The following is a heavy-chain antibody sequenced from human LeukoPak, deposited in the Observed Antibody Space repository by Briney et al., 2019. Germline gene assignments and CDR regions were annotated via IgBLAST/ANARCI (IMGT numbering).Heavy chain of an antibody. D-gene: IGHD6-13*01. CDR3: ARGYSSSWLYFDY. J-gene: IGHJ4*02. Sequence: GSLRLSCAASRFTFSTYSMNWVRQAPGKGLEWVSFISTSSSYIYYADSVKGRFTISRDNARNSLYLQMNSLRAEDTAVYYCARGYSSSWLYFDYWGQGTLVTVSS. CDR2: ISTSSSYI. V-gene: IGHV3-21*01. CDR1: RFTFSTYS.